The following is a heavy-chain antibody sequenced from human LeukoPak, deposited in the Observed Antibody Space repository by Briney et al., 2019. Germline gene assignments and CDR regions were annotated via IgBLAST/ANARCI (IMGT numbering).Heavy chain of an antibody. D-gene: IGHD2-15*01. CDR3: AKSSCSGGSCYDFDY. Sequence: GGSLRLSCAASGFTFSSYAMSWVRQAPGKRLVWVSAISGSGGSTYYADSVKGRFTISRDNSKNTLYLQMNSLRAEDTAVYYCAKSSCSGGSCYDFDYWGQGTLVTVSS. CDR2: ISGSGGST. CDR1: GFTFSSYA. J-gene: IGHJ4*02. V-gene: IGHV3-23*01.